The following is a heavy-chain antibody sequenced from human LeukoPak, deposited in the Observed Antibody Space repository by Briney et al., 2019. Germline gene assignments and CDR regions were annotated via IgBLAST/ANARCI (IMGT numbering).Heavy chain of an antibody. J-gene: IGHJ4*02. CDR2: ISYDGSNK. CDR1: GFTFSSYA. Sequence: GGSLRLSCAASGFTFSSYAMHWVRQAPGKGLEWVAVISYDGSNKYYADSVKGRFTISRDNSKNTLYLQMNSLRAEDTAVYYCARDLPFGGDYGDYVPPRPSPSSDYWGQGTLVTVSS. D-gene: IGHD4-17*01. V-gene: IGHV3-30-3*01. CDR3: ARDLPFGGDYGDYVPPRPSPSSDY.